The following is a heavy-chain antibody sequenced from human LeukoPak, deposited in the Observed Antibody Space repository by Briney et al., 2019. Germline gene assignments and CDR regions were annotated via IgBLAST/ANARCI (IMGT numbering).Heavy chain of an antibody. CDR2: VDPEDGEA. J-gene: IGHJ5*02. Sequence: ASVKVSCKASGYTFTDYYMHWVQQAPGKGLEWMGRVDPEDGEAIYAEKFQGRVTITADTSTDTAYMELSSLRSEDTAVYYCATADYSLRRFDPWGQGTLVTVSS. CDR1: GYTFTDYY. CDR3: ATADYSLRRFDP. D-gene: IGHD4-11*01. V-gene: IGHV1-69-2*01.